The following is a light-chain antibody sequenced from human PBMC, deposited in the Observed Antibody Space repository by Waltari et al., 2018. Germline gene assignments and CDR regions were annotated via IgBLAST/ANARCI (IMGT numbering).Light chain of an antibody. CDR3: QTWGPATWV. V-gene: IGLV4-69*01. CDR2: VNSDGSH. Sequence: HPVLTHSPSASVCPGASVKHTCTLTSGHSTYDIAWHPKQPGKGPRYLMKVNSDGSHTTGDGIPDRFSGASAGAGRYLTISSRQSEDEADYYCQTWGPATWVFGGGTKLTVL. J-gene: IGLJ3*02. CDR1: SGHSTYD.